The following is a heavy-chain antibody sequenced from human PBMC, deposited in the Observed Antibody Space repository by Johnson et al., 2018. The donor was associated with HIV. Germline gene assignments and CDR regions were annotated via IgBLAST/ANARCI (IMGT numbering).Heavy chain of an antibody. J-gene: IGHJ3*01. CDR1: GFTFSSYA. CDR3: AKDGGDGYNRWGAFEL. V-gene: IGHV3-30*04. Sequence: QVQLVESGGGVVQPGRSLRLSCAASGFTFSSYAMHWVRQAPGKGLEWVAVISYDGSNKYYADSVKGRFTISRDNSQNTLYLYMSSLRVEDAGVYYCAKDGGDGYNRWGAFELWGQGTMVTVSS. CDR2: ISYDGSNK. D-gene: IGHD5-24*01.